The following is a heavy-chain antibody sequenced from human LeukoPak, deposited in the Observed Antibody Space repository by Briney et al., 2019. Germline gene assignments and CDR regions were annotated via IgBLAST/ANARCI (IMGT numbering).Heavy chain of an antibody. D-gene: IGHD3-22*01. J-gene: IGHJ3*01. Sequence: SESLSLTCAVSGGSISSGGYSWSWIRPPPGKGLEWFGNIYHSGSTYYNPALKSRVIISVDRSQSQFSLKLSSVSAAGTAVYYCARGSGYYSSKDGFDFWGQGTMVTVSS. CDR1: GGSISSGGYS. CDR3: ARGSGYYSSKDGFDF. V-gene: IGHV4-30-2*01. CDR2: IYHSGST.